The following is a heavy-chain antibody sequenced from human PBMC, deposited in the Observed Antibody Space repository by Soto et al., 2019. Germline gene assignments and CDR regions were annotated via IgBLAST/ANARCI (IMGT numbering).Heavy chain of an antibody. J-gene: IGHJ4*02. CDR3: ARRKEGSGPHYCDY. CDR2: MNPYSGNT. V-gene: IGHV1-8*02. CDR1: GYTFNNYE. Sequence: ASVKVSCKASGYTFNNYEIHWVRQATGQGLEWMGWMNPYSGNTGYAQKFQGRVSFTRDTSIGTAYMELSSLKSEDTAVYYCARRKEGSGPHYCDYWCQGSLVTAPQ.